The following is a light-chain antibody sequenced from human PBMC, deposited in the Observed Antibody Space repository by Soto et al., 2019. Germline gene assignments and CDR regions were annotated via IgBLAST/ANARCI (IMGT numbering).Light chain of an antibody. Sequence: QSALTQPASVSGSPGQSISISCTGTSSDVGSYNLVSWYQQHPGKAPKLMIYEVDKRPSGVSNRFSGSKSGNTASLTISGLQAEDEADYYCCSYANSITFVIFAGGTKLTVL. V-gene: IGLV2-23*02. CDR3: CSYANSITFVI. CDR1: SSDVGSYNL. J-gene: IGLJ2*01. CDR2: EVD.